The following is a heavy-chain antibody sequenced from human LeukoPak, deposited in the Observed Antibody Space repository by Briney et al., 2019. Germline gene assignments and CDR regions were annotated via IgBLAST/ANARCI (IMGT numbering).Heavy chain of an antibody. D-gene: IGHD6-13*01. V-gene: IGHV1-8*03. CDR1: GYTFTSYD. CDR2: MNPNSGNT. CDR3: ARDGAAAGDFDY. J-gene: IGHJ4*02. Sequence: ASVKVSCKASGYTFTSYDINWVRQATGQGLEWMGWMNPNSGNTGYAQKFQGRVTITRNTSISTAYMELSSLRSEDTAVYYCARDGAAAGDFDYWGQGTLVTVSS.